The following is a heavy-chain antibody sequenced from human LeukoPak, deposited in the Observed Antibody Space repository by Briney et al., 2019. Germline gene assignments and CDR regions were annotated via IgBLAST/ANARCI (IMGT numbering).Heavy chain of an antibody. V-gene: IGHV6-1*01. CDR2: TYYRSKWYN. Sequence: SQTLSLTCAISGDSVSSNTASWHWIRQSPSSGLEWLGRTYYRSKWYNNYALSVKSRITINPDTSKNQFSLQLSSVTPENTAVYYCTRGGQGMGVWGQGTTVTVSS. CDR3: TRGGQGMGV. J-gene: IGHJ6*02. CDR1: GDSVSSNTAS.